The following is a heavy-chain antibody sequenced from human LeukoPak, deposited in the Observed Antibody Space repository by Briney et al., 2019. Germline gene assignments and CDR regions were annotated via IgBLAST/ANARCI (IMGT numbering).Heavy chain of an antibody. Sequence: SETLSLTCAVYGGSFSSYYRSWIRQPPGKGLEWIGYIYYSGSTNYNPSLKSRVTISVDTSKNQFSLKLSSVTAADTAVYYCARGLRGAHDAFDIWGQGTMVTASS. V-gene: IGHV4-59*01. CDR3: ARGLRGAHDAFDI. J-gene: IGHJ3*02. D-gene: IGHD4-17*01. CDR1: GGSFSSYY. CDR2: IYYSGST.